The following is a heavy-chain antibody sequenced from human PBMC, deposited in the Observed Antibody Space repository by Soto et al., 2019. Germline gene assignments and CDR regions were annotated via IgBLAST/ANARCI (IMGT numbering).Heavy chain of an antibody. V-gene: IGHV6-1*01. Sequence: QVQLQQSGPGLVKPSQTLSLTCAISGDSVSSNSAAWNWIRQSPSRGLEWLGMTYYRSKWYNDYAVSVKSRITINPDTSKNQFSLQLNSVTPEDTAVYYCARDRYDFWSGYSRRTLVFDYWGQGTLVTVSS. CDR2: TYYRSKWYN. CDR1: GDSVSSNSAA. CDR3: ARDRYDFWSGYSRRTLVFDY. D-gene: IGHD3-3*01. J-gene: IGHJ4*02.